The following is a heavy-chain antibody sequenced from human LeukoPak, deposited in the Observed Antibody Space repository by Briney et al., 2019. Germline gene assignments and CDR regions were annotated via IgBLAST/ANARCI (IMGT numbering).Heavy chain of an antibody. D-gene: IGHD3-22*01. CDR1: GFTFSSYA. V-gene: IGHV3-23*01. CDR3: AKHFDSSGRPRAGFDY. Sequence: PGGSLRLSCAASGFTFSSYAMSWVRQAPGKWLEWVSAISGSGGSTYYADSVKGRFTISRDNSKNTLYLQMNSLRAEDTAVYYCAKHFDSSGRPRAGFDYRRQGTLVTVSS. J-gene: IGHJ4*02. CDR2: ISGSGGST.